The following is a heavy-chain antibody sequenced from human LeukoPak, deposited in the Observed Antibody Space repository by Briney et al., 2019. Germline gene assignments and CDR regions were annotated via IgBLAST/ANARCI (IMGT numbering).Heavy chain of an antibody. CDR3: VRGNHNFDY. V-gene: IGHV6-1*01. Sequence: SQTLSLTCAISGESVSSTGASWNWIRQSPSRGLEWLGRTYYRSQWYYEYALSVKSRIIVAPDTSKNQFSLQLNSVTPEDTAVYYCVRGNHNFDYWGQGSLVTVSS. CDR1: GESVSSTGAS. CDR2: TYYRSQWYY. D-gene: IGHD1-14*01. J-gene: IGHJ4*02.